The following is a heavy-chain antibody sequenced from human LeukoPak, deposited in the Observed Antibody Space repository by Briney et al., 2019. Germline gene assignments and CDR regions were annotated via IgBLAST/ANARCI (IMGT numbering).Heavy chain of an antibody. CDR1: GGSISSYY. J-gene: IGHJ6*02. CDR2: IYYSGST. V-gene: IGHV4-59*08. CDR3: AGLYSGSYLGYYGMDV. Sequence: SETLSLTCTVSGGSISSYYWSWLRQPPGKGLEWIGYIYYSGSTNYNPSLKSRVTISVDTSKNQFSLKLSSVTAADTAVYYCAGLYSGSYLGYYGMDVWGQGTTVTVSS. D-gene: IGHD1-26*01.